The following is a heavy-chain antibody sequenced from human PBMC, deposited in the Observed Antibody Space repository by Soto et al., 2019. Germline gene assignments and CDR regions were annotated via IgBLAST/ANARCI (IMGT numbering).Heavy chain of an antibody. CDR2: IYSNGST. Sequence: EVQLVESGGGLVQPGGSLRLSCAVSGFTVSSNYMSWVRQAPGKGLEWVSVIYSNGSTYYADSVKGRFTISRHNSKNTLYLQMHSLRAEDTGVYSCAATRLGYWGQGSLVTVSS. CDR3: AATRLGY. D-gene: IGHD5-12*01. J-gene: IGHJ4*02. V-gene: IGHV3-53*04. CDR1: GFTVSSNY.